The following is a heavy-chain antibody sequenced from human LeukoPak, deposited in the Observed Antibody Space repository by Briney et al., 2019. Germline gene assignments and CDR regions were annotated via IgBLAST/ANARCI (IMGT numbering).Heavy chain of an antibody. D-gene: IGHD2/OR15-2a*01. J-gene: IGHJ2*01. CDR2: IHQTGGT. CDR1: GYSISSSPYY. CDR3: ARHAWGGNKDFDV. V-gene: IGHV4-39*01. Sequence: PSETLSITCAVSGYSISSSPYYWAGIRQPPGKGLEWIGSIHQTGGTYYNPSLRSRLTMSVDTSKNQFSLKLRSVTAADTAVFFCARHAWGGNKDFDVWGRGTLVAVSS.